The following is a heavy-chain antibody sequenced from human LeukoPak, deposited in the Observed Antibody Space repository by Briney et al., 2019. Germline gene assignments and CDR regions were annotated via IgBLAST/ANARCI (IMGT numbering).Heavy chain of an antibody. D-gene: IGHD2-2*01. CDR2: IYPRDGST. CDR3: ARDIVVVPAAEAREHNWFDP. V-gene: IGHV1-46*01. Sequence: GASVKVSCKASGYTFTSNYIHWVRQAPEQGLEWMGMIYPRDGSTSYAQKFQGRVTVTRDTSTSTVHMELSGLRSEDTAVYYCARDIVVVPAAEAREHNWFDPWGQGTLVTVSS. J-gene: IGHJ5*02. CDR1: GYTFTSNY.